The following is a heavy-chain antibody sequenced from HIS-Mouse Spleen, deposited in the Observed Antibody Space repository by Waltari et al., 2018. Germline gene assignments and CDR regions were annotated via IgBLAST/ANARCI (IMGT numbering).Heavy chain of an antibody. J-gene: IGHJ4*02. CDR1: GFTFRSYG. Sequence: QVQLVESGGGVVQPGRSLRLSCAASGFTFRSYGMHWVGQAPGKGLEWVAVISYDGSNKYYADSVKGRFSISRDNSKNTLYLQMNSLRAEDTAVYYCAKASSGWLDYWGQGTLVTVSS. D-gene: IGHD6-19*01. CDR2: ISYDGSNK. CDR3: AKASSGWLDY. V-gene: IGHV3-30*18.